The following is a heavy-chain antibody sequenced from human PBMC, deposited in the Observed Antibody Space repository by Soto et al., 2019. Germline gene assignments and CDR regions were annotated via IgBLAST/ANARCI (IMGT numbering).Heavy chain of an antibody. V-gene: IGHV4-38-2*02. CDR3: AREGYYDSSGYSSHDAFDI. J-gene: IGHJ3*02. Sequence: SETLSLTCAVSGYSISSGYYWGWIRQPPGKGLEWIGSIYHSGSTYYNPSLKSRVTISVDTSKNQFSLKLSSVTAADTAVYYCAREGYYDSSGYSSHDAFDIWGQGTMVS. CDR2: IYHSGST. CDR1: GYSISSGYY. D-gene: IGHD3-22*01.